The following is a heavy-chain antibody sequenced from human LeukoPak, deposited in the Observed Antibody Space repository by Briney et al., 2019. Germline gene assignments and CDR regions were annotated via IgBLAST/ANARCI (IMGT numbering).Heavy chain of an antibody. CDR1: GGTFSSYA. Sequence: ASVKVSCKASGGTFSSYAISWVRQAPGQGLEWMGGIIPIFGTANYAQKFQGRVTITADESTSTAYMELSSLRSEDTAVYYCARGRYSSSWYGDAFDIWGQGTMVTVSS. J-gene: IGHJ3*02. CDR3: ARGRYSSSWYGDAFDI. D-gene: IGHD6-13*01. CDR2: IIPIFGTA. V-gene: IGHV1-69*13.